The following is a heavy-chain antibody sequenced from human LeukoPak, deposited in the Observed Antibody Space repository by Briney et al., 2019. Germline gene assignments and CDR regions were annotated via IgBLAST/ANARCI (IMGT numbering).Heavy chain of an antibody. J-gene: IGHJ2*01. Sequence: GASVKVSCKVSGYTLTELSMHWVRQAPGKGLEWMGGFDPEDGETIYAQKFQGRVTMTEDTSTDTAYMELSSLRSEDTAVYYCATLYYYDSSGYYKGYFDLWGRGTLVTVSS. V-gene: IGHV1-24*01. D-gene: IGHD3-22*01. CDR3: ATLYYYDSSGYYKGYFDL. CDR1: GYTLTELS. CDR2: FDPEDGET.